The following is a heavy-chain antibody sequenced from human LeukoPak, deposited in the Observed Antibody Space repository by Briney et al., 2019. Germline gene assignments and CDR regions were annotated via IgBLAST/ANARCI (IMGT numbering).Heavy chain of an antibody. V-gene: IGHV4-34*01. CDR2: INHSGGT. J-gene: IGHJ5*02. CDR3: ARDLTGSYFDFMPP. Sequence: SETLSLTCAVYGGSFSGYYWTWIRQSPGKGLEWIGEINHSGGTSYNPSLESRVTISVDTSKNQFSLNLTSVTAADTAVYYCARDLTGSYFDFMPPWGQGTLVTVSS. D-gene: IGHD3-9*01. CDR1: GGSFSGYY.